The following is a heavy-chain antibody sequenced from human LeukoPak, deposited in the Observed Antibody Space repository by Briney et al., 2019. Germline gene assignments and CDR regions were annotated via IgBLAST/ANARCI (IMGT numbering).Heavy chain of an antibody. V-gene: IGHV3-7*05. J-gene: IGHJ5*02. CDR1: GFSSGGSW. CDR2: IKSDGSEK. Sequence: GGSLKLSCAASGFSSGGSWLSWVRQAPGKGLECVASIKSDGSEKYYADSVKGRFTISRDNAKNSLYLQMNSLRAEDTAVYYCGRLTTAYDTVDPWGQGTLVTVSS. CDR3: GRLTTAYDTVDP. D-gene: IGHD3-16*01.